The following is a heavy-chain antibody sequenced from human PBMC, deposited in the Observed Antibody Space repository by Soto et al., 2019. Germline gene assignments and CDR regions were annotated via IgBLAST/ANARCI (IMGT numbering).Heavy chain of an antibody. D-gene: IGHD3-22*01. CDR3: ARGGYYYDSSGYYDNYFDY. J-gene: IGHJ4*02. V-gene: IGHV1-46*01. CDR2: INPSGGST. CDR1: GYTFTSYY. Sequence: VASVKVSCKASGYTFTSYYMHWVRQAPGQGLEWMGIINPSGGSTSYAQKFQGRVTMTRDTSTSTVYMELSSLRSEDTAVYYCARGGYYYDSSGYYDNYFDYWGQGTLVTVSS.